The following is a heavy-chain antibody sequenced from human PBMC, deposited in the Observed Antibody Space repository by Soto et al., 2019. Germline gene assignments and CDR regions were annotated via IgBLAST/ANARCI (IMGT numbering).Heavy chain of an antibody. J-gene: IGHJ4*02. Sequence: GGSLRLSCAASGFTFSNYWMHWVRQVPGKGLVWVSRINSDGSATTYADSVKGRFTISRDNAKNTLYLRMNSLRAEDTAVYFCTRDKKRDYYFDFWGLGAMVTVYS. CDR2: INSDGSAT. CDR3: TRDKKRDYYFDF. V-gene: IGHV3-74*01. D-gene: IGHD6-25*01. CDR1: GFTFSNYW.